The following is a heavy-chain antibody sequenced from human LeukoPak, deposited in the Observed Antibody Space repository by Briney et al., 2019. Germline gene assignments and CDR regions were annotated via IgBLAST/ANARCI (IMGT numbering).Heavy chain of an antibody. V-gene: IGHV4-38-2*02. CDR2: IYHSGST. CDR3: ARYGGYYDSSGYPDY. CDR1: GYSISSGYY. D-gene: IGHD3-22*01. Sequence: SETLSLTCTVSGYSISSGYYWGWIRQPPGKGLEWIGSIYHSGSTYYNPSLKSRVTISVDTSKNQFSLKLSSVTAADTAVYYCARYGGYYDSSGYPDYWGQGTLVTVSS. J-gene: IGHJ4*02.